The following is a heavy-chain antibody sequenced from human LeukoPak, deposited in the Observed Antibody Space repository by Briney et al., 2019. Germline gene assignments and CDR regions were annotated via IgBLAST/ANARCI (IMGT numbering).Heavy chain of an antibody. CDR3: ARDQGIAVSGKTWFDP. CDR2: INHSGST. J-gene: IGHJ5*02. Sequence: PSETLSLTCAVHGGSFSGYYWSWIRQPPGKGLEWIGEINHSGSTNYNPSLKSRVTISVDTSKNQFSLKLSSVTAADTAVYYCARDQGIAVSGKTWFDPWGQGTLVTVSS. CDR1: GGSFSGYY. V-gene: IGHV4-34*01. D-gene: IGHD6-19*01.